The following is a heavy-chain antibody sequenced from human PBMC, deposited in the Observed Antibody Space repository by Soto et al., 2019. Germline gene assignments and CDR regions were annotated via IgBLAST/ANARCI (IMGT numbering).Heavy chain of an antibody. Sequence: ASVKVSCKASGYTFTSYGISWVRQAPGQGLEWMGWISAYNGNTNYAQKLQGRVTMTTDTSTSTAYMELRSLRSDDTAVYYCARDPYYYDSSGYPIRIRGFYYFDYWGQGTLVTVSS. CDR1: GYTFTSYG. V-gene: IGHV1-18*01. CDR3: ARDPYYYDSSGYPIRIRGFYYFDY. D-gene: IGHD3-22*01. CDR2: ISAYNGNT. J-gene: IGHJ4*02.